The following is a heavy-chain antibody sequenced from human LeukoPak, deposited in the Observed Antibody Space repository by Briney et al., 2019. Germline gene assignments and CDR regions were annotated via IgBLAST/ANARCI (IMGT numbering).Heavy chain of an antibody. D-gene: IGHD3-3*01. CDR2: IIPIFGTA. CDR1: GGTFSSYA. V-gene: IGHV1-69*13. CDR3: ARGRHYDFWSGYYFDY. J-gene: IGHJ4*02. Sequence: GASVKVSCKASGGTFSSYAISWVRQAPGQGLEWMGGIIPIFGTANYAQKFQGRVTITADESTSTAYMELSSLRPEDTAVYYCARGRHYDFWSGYYFDYWGQGTLVTVSS.